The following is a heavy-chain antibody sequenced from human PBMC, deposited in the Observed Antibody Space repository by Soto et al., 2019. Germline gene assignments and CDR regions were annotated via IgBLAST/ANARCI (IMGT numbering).Heavy chain of an antibody. CDR2: INAGSGHT. CDR3: ARYMSQGYFDL. Sequence: ASVKVSCKASNYTFTAYGIHWVRQAPGQRLEWMGWINAGSGHTKYSQKFQGRVTITRDTSASTAYMELSSLRSEDTAVYYCARYMSQGYFDLWGRGTLVTVSS. CDR1: NYTFTAYG. V-gene: IGHV1-3*01. J-gene: IGHJ2*01. D-gene: IGHD3-10*02.